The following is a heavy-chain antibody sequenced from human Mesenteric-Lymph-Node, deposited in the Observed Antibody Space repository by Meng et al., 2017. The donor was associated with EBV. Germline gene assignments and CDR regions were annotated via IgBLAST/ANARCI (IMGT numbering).Heavy chain of an antibody. J-gene: IGHJ5*02. Sequence: GTAVHDPGAIVDVCCCGSIDSFTDYYIHWVRQALGRRFELMRRVRPITCRTHYVHTLQARVPLNKDTSSSTVYMELSGLRSDDTAIDYCALERFEPLDAWFQGALVTVSA. V-gene: IGHV1-2*06. CDR2: VRPITCRT. CDR1: IDSFTDYY. D-gene: IGHD1-14*01. CDR3: ALERFEPLDA.